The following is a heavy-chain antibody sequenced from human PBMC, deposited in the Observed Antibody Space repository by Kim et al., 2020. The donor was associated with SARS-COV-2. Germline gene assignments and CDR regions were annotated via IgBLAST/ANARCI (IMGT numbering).Heavy chain of an antibody. CDR1: GLTFSNAW. J-gene: IGHJ4*02. D-gene: IGHD3-10*01. CDR3: TTDLGNIWSN. Sequence: GGSLRLSCAASGLTFSNAWMDWVRQAPGKGLEWVGRIKSKTDGGTTEYAAPVDGRFTISRDDSKNTLYVQMKSLKTEDTAVYYCTTDLGNIWSNWGQGTLVTVSS. V-gene: IGHV3-15*01. CDR2: IKSKTDGGTT.